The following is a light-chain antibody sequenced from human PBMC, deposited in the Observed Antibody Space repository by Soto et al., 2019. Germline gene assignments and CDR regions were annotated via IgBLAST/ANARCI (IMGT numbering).Light chain of an antibody. Sequence: QSVVTQPPSASGTPGQRVTISCSGSSSNIGGNIVNWYQQLPGTAPKLLIYNNDQRPSGVPDRFSGSNSGTSASLAISGLQSEDEADYYCAAWDDSLTGVTFGGGTKLTVL. CDR2: NND. CDR1: SSNIGGNI. J-gene: IGLJ2*01. V-gene: IGLV1-44*01. CDR3: AAWDDSLTGVT.